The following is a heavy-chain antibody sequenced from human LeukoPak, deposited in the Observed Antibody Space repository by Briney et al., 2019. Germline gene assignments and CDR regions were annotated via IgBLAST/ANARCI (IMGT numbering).Heavy chain of an antibody. CDR2: IRYDGSNK. CDR3: ARVWYSGSYPVDY. D-gene: IGHD1-26*01. V-gene: IGHV3-30*02. J-gene: IGHJ4*02. CDR1: GFTVSSNY. Sequence: GGSLRLSCAASGFTVSSNYMSWVRQAPGKGLEWVAFIRYDGSNKYYADSVKGRFTISRDNSKNTLYLQMNSLRAEDTAVYYCARVWYSGSYPVDYWGQGTLVTVSS.